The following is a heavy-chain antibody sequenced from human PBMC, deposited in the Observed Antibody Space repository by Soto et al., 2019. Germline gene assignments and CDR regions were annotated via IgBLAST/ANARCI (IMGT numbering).Heavy chain of an antibody. D-gene: IGHD3-9*01. CDR1: GFTVGTYV. CDR3: GKARYLLVDQPLYFES. CDR2: ITGGNT. Sequence: GGALRLSLGASGFTVGTYVFGWVRRAPGKGLAWVSTITGGNTYYAASVKGRFTLSRDFSNNTLSLQMNSLRADDTAIYYCGKARYLLVDQPLYFESWGPGPPVTVS. J-gene: IGHJ4*02. V-gene: IGHV3-23*01.